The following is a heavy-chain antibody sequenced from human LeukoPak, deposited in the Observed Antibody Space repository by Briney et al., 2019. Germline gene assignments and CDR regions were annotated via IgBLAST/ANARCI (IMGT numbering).Heavy chain of an antibody. J-gene: IGHJ5*02. Sequence: GASVKVSCKVSGDIITELAIHWVRQAPGQGLGWMGGFDPEDGETTYAQKFQGRVSMTEDTYTDTASMEVSNQESDDTAGYFCVAARIEWERNWFDPWGQGTLLIVSS. CDR3: VAARIEWERNWFDP. D-gene: IGHD1-26*01. CDR2: FDPEDGET. CDR1: GDIITELA. V-gene: IGHV1-24*01.